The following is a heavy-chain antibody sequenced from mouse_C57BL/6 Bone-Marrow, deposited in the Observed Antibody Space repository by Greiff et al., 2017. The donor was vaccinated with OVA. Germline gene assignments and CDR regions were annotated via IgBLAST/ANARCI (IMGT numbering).Heavy chain of an antibody. V-gene: IGHV5-9-1*02. CDR2: ISSGGDYI. CDR1: GFTFSSYA. D-gene: IGHD1-1*01. Sequence: EVQRVESGAGLVKPGGSLKLSCAASGFTFSSYAMSWVRQTPEKRLEWVAYISSGGDYIYYADNVKGRFTISRDKARNTLYLKMISLKSEDTAMYYCTRDLGYYGSLWYFDVWGTGTTVTVSS. J-gene: IGHJ1*03. CDR3: TRDLGYYGSLWYFDV.